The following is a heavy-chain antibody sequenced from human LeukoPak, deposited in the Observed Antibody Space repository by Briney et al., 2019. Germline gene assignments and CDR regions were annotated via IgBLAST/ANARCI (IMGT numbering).Heavy chain of an antibody. D-gene: IGHD4-23*01. CDR2: MYYSGST. CDR1: GASISSGEYY. Sequence: SETLSLTCTVSGASISSGEYYWNWIRQSPGKGLEWIAFMYYSGSTNYNPSLKSRVTISVDTSKNQFSLKLSSVTAADTAVYYCARRSISGNSWDYFDYWGQGTLVTVSS. V-gene: IGHV4-61*08. J-gene: IGHJ4*02. CDR3: ARRSISGNSWDYFDY.